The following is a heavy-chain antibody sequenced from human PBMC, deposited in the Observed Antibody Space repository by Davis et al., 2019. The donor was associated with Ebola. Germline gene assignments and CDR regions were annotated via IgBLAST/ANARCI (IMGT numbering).Heavy chain of an antibody. V-gene: IGHV3-33*08. CDR1: AFSFSSYG. J-gene: IGHJ4*02. CDR3: ARDQGDY. CDR2: IWYDGSNK. Sequence: GESLKIPCAASAFSFSSYGMHWVRQAPGKGLEWVAVIWYDGSNKYYADSVKGRFTISRDNSKNTLYLQMNSLGAEDTAVYYCARDQGDYWGQGTLVTVSS.